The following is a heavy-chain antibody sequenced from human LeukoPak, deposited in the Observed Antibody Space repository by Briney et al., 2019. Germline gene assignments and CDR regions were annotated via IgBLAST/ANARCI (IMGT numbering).Heavy chain of an antibody. V-gene: IGHV3-33*01. Sequence: GGSLRLSCAASGFTFSSYGMHWVRQAPGKGLEWVAVISYDGSNKYYADSVKGRFTISRDNSKNSLYLQMNSLRAEDTAVYYGARYRWFGEPRFSAFDIWGQATKVTVSS. CDR1: GFTFSSYG. J-gene: IGHJ3*02. CDR3: ARYRWFGEPRFSAFDI. D-gene: IGHD3-10*01. CDR2: ISYDGSNK.